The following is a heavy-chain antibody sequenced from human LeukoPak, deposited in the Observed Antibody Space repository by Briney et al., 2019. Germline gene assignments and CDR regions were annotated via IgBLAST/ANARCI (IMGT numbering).Heavy chain of an antibody. CDR3: VRSYDWVFDY. CDR1: GDSVSRHDLT. D-gene: IGHD1-1*01. V-gene: IGHV6-1*01. Sequence: SQTLSLTCAISGDSVSRHDLTWDWVRQSPSRGLEWLGRTLYRSKWYNDYAVSVKSRITVSPDTSKNQFSLNLNSVTPEDTAVYYCVRSYDWVFDYWGQGTRVTVSS. CDR2: TLYRSKWYN. J-gene: IGHJ4*02.